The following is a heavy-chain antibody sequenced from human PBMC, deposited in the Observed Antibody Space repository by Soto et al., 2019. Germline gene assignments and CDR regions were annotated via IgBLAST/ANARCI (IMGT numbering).Heavy chain of an antibody. J-gene: IGHJ6*02. CDR1: GFTFSSYA. Sequence: GGSLRLSCAASGFTFSSYAMHWVRQAPGKGLEWVAVISYDGSNKYYADSVKGRFTISRDNSKNTLYLQMNSLRAEDTAVYYCARSEAGYDFWSGYPGHYYYYGMDVWGRGTTVTVS. CDR3: ARSEAGYDFWSGYPGHYYYYGMDV. V-gene: IGHV3-30-3*01. D-gene: IGHD3-3*01. CDR2: ISYDGSNK.